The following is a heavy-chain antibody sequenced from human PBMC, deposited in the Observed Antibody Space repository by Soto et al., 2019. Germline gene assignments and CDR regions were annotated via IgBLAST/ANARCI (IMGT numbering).Heavy chain of an antibody. D-gene: IGHD5-18*01. CDR2: ISGSGSST. V-gene: IGHV3-23*01. CDR1: GFTFSSHA. Sequence: DVQLLESGGGLVQREGSLRLSCAASGFTFSSHAMSWVRQAPGKGLDWVSSISGSGSSTYYADSVKGRFTISRDNSKNTLYLQMNSLRAEDTAVYYCAKGAGKRVDTDFNCFDPWGQGTLVTVSS. J-gene: IGHJ5*02. CDR3: AKGAGKRVDTDFNCFDP.